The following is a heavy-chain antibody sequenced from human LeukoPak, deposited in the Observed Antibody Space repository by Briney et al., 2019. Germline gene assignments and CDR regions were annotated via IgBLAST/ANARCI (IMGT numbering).Heavy chain of an antibody. CDR3: AKSVAIYFYYGLDV. Sequence: GGSLTLSCAVSGFTFSSYSVSWVRQPAGKGREWVSAISGRGGSTYYADSVKGRFTISRDNSKNTLFLQMNSLRVEDTAPYYCAKSVAIYFYYGLDVWGQGTTVTVSS. CDR1: GFTFSSYS. V-gene: IGHV3-23*01. CDR2: ISGRGGST. D-gene: IGHD3-3*01. J-gene: IGHJ6*02.